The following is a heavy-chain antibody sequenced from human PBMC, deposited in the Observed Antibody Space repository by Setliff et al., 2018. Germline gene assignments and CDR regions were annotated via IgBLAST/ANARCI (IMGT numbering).Heavy chain of an antibody. CDR1: GYTFTNSI. CDR3: ARVLNRWLVEFAFDI. J-gene: IGHJ3*02. V-gene: IGHV1-18*04. Sequence: ASVKVSCKASGYTFTNSIMNWVRQAPGQGLEWMGWISAYNGNTYHAQKFQDRLSMTTDTSTSTAYMELRSLRADDTAVYYCARVLNRWLVEFAFDIWGQGTMVTVS. CDR2: ISAYNGNT. D-gene: IGHD3-10*01.